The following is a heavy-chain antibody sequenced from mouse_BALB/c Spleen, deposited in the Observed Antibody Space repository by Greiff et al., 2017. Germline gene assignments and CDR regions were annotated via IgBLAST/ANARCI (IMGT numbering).Heavy chain of an antibody. V-gene: IGHV5-9-3*01. CDR2: ISSGGSYT. CDR3: ARGGNYDAMDY. D-gene: IGHD2-1*01. Sequence: EVKLMESGGGLVKPGGSLKLSCAASGFTFSSYAMSWVRQTPEKRLEWVATISSGGSYTYYPDSVKGRFTISRDNAKNTLYLQMSSLRSEDTAMYYCARGGNYDAMDYWGQGTSVTVSS. CDR1: GFTFSSYA. J-gene: IGHJ4*01.